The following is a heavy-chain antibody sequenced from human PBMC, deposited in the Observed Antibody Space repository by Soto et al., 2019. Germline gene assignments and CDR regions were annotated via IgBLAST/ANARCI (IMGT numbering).Heavy chain of an antibody. D-gene: IGHD3-9*01. V-gene: IGHV1-3*01. Sequence: QVQLVQSGAEVKKPGASVKVSCKASGYTFTSYAMHWVRQAPGQRLEWMGWINAGNGNTKYSQKFQGRVTITRDTSARTAYMELSSLRSEDTAVYYCARVTGYYAPDYWGQGTLVTVSS. J-gene: IGHJ4*02. CDR2: INAGNGNT. CDR1: GYTFTSYA. CDR3: ARVTGYYAPDY.